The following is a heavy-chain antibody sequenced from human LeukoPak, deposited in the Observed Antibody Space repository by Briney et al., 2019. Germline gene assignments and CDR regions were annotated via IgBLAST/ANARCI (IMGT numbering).Heavy chain of an antibody. CDR3: ARGGLIAAAGRSPGYYYYGMDV. CDR2: IWYDGSNK. D-gene: IGHD6-13*01. CDR1: GFTFSSYG. J-gene: IGHJ6*02. Sequence: GGSLRLSCAASGFTFSSYGMHWVRRAPGKGLEWAAVIWYDGSNKYYADSVKGRFTISRDNSKNTLYLQMNSLRAEDTAVYYCARGGLIAAAGRSPGYYYYGMDVWGQGTTVTVSS. V-gene: IGHV3-33*01.